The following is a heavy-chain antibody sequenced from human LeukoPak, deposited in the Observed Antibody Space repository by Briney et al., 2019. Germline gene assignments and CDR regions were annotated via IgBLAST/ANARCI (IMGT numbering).Heavy chain of an antibody. J-gene: IGHJ4*02. Sequence: PSETLSLTCTVSGGSIRSYYWTWIRQPAGKGLEWIGRTYTNGISNHNPSLKSRVSMSQDTSKNQFSLKVSSVTAADTAVYYCARALGGDTDYWGQGILVTVSS. V-gene: IGHV4-4*07. CDR1: GGSIRSYY. D-gene: IGHD3-16*01. CDR3: ARALGGDTDY. CDR2: TYTNGIS.